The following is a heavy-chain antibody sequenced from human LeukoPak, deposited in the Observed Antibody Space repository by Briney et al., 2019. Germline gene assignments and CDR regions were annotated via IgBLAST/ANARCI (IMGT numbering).Heavy chain of an antibody. J-gene: IGHJ4*02. V-gene: IGHV1-8*01. CDR2: VNPNSGNT. D-gene: IGHD3-22*01. CDR1: GYTFTSYD. CDR3: ARRSDDYDSSAYYH. Sequence: GASVKVSCKTSGYTFTSYDLNWVRQATGQGLEWMGWVNPNSGNTGYAQKFQGRVTMTMDPSISTAYMELSSLRSEDTAVYYCARRSDDYDSSAYYHRGQGTLVTVSS.